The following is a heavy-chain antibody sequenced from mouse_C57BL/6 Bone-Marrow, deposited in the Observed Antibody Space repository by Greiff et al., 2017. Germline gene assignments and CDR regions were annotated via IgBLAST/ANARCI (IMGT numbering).Heavy chain of an antibody. D-gene: IGHD1-1*01. CDR3: AREGTTVHMDY. V-gene: IGHV1-61*01. CDR2: IYPSDSET. Sequence: QVQLQQPGAELVRPGSSVKLSCKASGYTFTSYWMDWVKQRPGQGLEWIGNIYPSDSETHYNQKFKDKATLTVDKSSSTAYMQLSSLTSEDSAVYYCAREGTTVHMDYWGQGTSVTVSS. J-gene: IGHJ4*01. CDR1: GYTFTSYW.